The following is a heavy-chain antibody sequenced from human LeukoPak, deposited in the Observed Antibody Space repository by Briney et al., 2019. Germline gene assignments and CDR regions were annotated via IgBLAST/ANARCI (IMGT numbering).Heavy chain of an antibody. Sequence: NTSETLSLTCTVSGGSISSYCWSWVRHPDGKGMEWIGRIYTNGSTNNNPSLKSRVTMSVDTSKNQFSLKLSSVTAADTAVYYCARRASSGYYCSVFHDAFDIWGQGTMVTVSS. D-gene: IGHD3-22*01. CDR2: IYTNGST. V-gene: IGHV4-4*07. CDR1: GGSISSYC. J-gene: IGHJ3*02. CDR3: ARRASSGYYCSVFHDAFDI.